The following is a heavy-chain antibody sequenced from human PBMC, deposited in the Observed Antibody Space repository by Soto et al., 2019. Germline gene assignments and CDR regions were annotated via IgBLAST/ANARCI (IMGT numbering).Heavy chain of an antibody. Sequence: PSETLSLTCTVSGGPISSGGYYWSWIRQHPGEGLEWIGYIYFSGSTDYNPSLKSRVTMSVDTSKNQFSLKLSSVTAADTAKYYCAREMTYQLSGDYTLDIWGLGTMVTVSS. D-gene: IGHD2-2*01. V-gene: IGHV4-31*03. CDR2: IYFSGST. CDR3: AREMTYQLSGDYTLDI. J-gene: IGHJ3*02. CDR1: GGPISSGGYY.